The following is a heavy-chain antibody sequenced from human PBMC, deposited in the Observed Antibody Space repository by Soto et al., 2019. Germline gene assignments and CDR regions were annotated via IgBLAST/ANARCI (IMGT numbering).Heavy chain of an antibody. V-gene: IGHV4-34*01. J-gene: IGHJ4*02. CDR1: GGSFSGYY. CDR3: ARVKFWFAYYFDY. D-gene: IGHD3-10*01. CDR2: IXXSXXX. Sequence: ETLSLTCAVYGGSFSGYYWSWIRQPPGKGLEWIXEIXXSXXXXXNXXLKSRVTISVDTSKNQFSLKLSSVTAAETAVYYCARVKFWFAYYFDYWGQGTLVTASS.